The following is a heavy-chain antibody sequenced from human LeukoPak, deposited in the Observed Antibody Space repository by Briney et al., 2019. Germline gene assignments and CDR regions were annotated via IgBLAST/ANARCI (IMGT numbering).Heavy chain of an antibody. Sequence: TLSLTCTVSGGSISSGSYYWSWIRQPAGKGLEWIGRIYTSGSTNYNPSLKSRVTISVDTSKNQFSLKLSSVTAADTAVYYCARQANQILRFLEWLPQSEFDYWGQGTLVTVSS. V-gene: IGHV4-61*02. CDR2: IYTSGST. J-gene: IGHJ4*02. CDR3: ARQANQILRFLEWLPQSEFDY. CDR1: GGSISSGSYY. D-gene: IGHD3-3*01.